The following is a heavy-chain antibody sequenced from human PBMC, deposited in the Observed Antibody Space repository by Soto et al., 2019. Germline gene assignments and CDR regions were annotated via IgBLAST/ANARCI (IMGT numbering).Heavy chain of an antibody. Sequence: QVQLVQSGAEEKKPGSTVRVTCKSSGGVFSSFALSWVRQAPGQGLEWMGGIIPIFGSANYAQKFQDRVTITADDSSNTVYMELSSLSSEDSAVYYGAIGRGNSAVITTFDYWGQGTLVTVSS. CDR1: GGVFSSFA. CDR2: IIPIFGSA. J-gene: IGHJ4*02. CDR3: AIGRGNSAVITTFDY. D-gene: IGHD3-16*01. V-gene: IGHV1-69*01.